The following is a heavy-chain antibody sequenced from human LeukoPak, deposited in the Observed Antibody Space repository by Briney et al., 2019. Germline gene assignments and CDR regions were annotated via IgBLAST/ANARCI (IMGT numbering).Heavy chain of an antibody. J-gene: IGHJ6*03. D-gene: IGHD3-3*01. CDR1: GYTFTSYG. CDR3: ARVKLLYYDFWSGYYQRYYYMDV. CDR2: ISAYNGNT. V-gene: IGHV1-18*01. Sequence: ASVKVSCKASGYTFTSYGISWVRQAPGRGLEWMGWISAYNGNTNYAQKLQGRVTMTTDTSTSTAYMELRSLRSDDTAVYYCARVKLLYYDFWSGYYQRYYYMDVWGKGTTVTVSS.